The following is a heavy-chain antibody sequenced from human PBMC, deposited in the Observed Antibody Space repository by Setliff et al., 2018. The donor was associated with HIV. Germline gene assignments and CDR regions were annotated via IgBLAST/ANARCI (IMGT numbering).Heavy chain of an antibody. CDR3: ARRRDGYNLIDY. Sequence: PSETLSLTCAVAGDSISSSNWWSWVRQPTGKGLEWIGEMSHSGSAAYNPSLRSRVTMSLDKSNNQFSLKLNSVTAADTAIYYCARRRDGYNLIDYWGQGTLVTVSS. J-gene: IGHJ4*02. D-gene: IGHD5-12*01. CDR2: MSHSGSA. CDR1: GDSISSSNW. V-gene: IGHV4-4*02.